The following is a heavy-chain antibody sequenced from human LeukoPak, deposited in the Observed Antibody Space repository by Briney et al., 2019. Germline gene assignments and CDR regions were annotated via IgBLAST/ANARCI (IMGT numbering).Heavy chain of an antibody. CDR1: GYTFTSYY. CDR2: INPSGGST. V-gene: IGHV1-46*01. Sequence: RASVKVSCKASGYTFTSYYMHWVRQAPGQGLEWMGIINPSGGSTSYAQKFQGRVTMTRDMSTSTVYMELSSLRSEDTAVYYCARDFVHYYDSSGFKDLGAFDIWGQGTMVTVSS. CDR3: ARDFVHYYDSSGFKDLGAFDI. D-gene: IGHD3-22*01. J-gene: IGHJ3*02.